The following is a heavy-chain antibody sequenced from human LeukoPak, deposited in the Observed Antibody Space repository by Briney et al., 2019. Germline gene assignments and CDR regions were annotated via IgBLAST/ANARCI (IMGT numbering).Heavy chain of an antibody. J-gene: IGHJ6*04. Sequence: SETLSLTCAVSGGSISSSNWWSWVRQPPGKGLEWIGEIYHSGSTNYNPSLKSRVTISVDKSKNQFSLKLSSVTAADTAVYHCARVYYDILTGYYGMDVWGKGTTVTVSS. D-gene: IGHD3-9*01. CDR1: GGSISSSNW. V-gene: IGHV4-4*02. CDR3: ARVYYDILTGYYGMDV. CDR2: IYHSGST.